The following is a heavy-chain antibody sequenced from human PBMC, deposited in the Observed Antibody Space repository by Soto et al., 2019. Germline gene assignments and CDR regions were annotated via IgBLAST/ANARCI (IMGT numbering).Heavy chain of an antibody. CDR1: GGSISSSNYY. CDR2: ISYSGST. D-gene: IGHD6-19*01. CDR3: ARSAVAGSLAWFDP. V-gene: IGHV4-39*01. J-gene: IGHJ5*02. Sequence: SETLSLTCTVSGGSISSSNYYWGWIRQPPGKGLEWIGSISYSGSTYYNPSLKSRVTISRDMSKNQFSLKLSSVTAADTTVYYCARSAVAGSLAWFDPWGQGTLVT.